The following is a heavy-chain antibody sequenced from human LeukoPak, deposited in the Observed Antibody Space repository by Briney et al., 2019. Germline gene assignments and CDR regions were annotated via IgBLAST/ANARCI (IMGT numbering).Heavy chain of an antibody. D-gene: IGHD5-24*01. Sequence: GGSLRLSCAASGFTFSSYAMSWVRQAPGKGLEWVSAISGSGGSTYNADSVKGRFTISRDNSKNTLYLQMNSLRAEDTAVYYCAKVSGRDGYNFYYYYMDVWGKGTTVTISS. J-gene: IGHJ6*03. CDR1: GFTFSSYA. CDR2: ISGSGGST. V-gene: IGHV3-23*01. CDR3: AKVSGRDGYNFYYYYMDV.